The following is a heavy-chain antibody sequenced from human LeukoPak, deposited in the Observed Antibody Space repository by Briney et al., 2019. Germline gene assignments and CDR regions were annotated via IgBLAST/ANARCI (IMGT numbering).Heavy chain of an antibody. CDR3: AKVGGDSYFDY. Sequence: GGSLRLSCAASGFTFSSYAMNWVRQAPGKGLEWVSFISYSGGATYYADSVKGRFTISRDDSKNTLYLQMNTLRAEDTALYFCAKVGGDSYFDYWGQGTLITVSS. J-gene: IGHJ4*02. D-gene: IGHD2-21*02. CDR1: GFTFSSYA. CDR2: ISYSGGAT. V-gene: IGHV3-23*01.